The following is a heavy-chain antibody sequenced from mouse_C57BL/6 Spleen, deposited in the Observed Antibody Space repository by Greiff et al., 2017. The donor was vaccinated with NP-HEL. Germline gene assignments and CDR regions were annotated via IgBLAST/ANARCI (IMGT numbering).Heavy chain of an antibody. D-gene: IGHD3-3*01. CDR1: GFSLTSYG. J-gene: IGHJ2*01. CDR2: IWSGGST. CDR3: AGGGAGKRYFDY. V-gene: IGHV2-2*01. Sequence: VQLQESGPGLVQPSQSLSITCTVSGFSLTSYGVHWVRQSPGKGLEWLGVIWSGGSTDYYAAFISRLSISKDNSTSHVFFKMNSQQDDDAAIYYCAGGGAGKRYFDYWGKGTTLTVSS.